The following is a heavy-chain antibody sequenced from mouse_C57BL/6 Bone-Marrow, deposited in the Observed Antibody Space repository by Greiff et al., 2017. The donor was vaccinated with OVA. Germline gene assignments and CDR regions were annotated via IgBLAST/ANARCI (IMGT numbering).Heavy chain of an antibody. CDR1: GYTFTSYG. V-gene: IGHV1-81*01. J-gene: IGHJ3*01. D-gene: IGHD2-1*01. Sequence: VQLQQSGAELARPGASVKLSCKASGYTFTSYGISWVKQRTGQGLEWIGEIYPRSGNTYYNEKFKGKATLTADKSSSKAYMELRSLTSEDSAVYFCARLGSRNYGFAYWGQGTLVTVSA. CDR3: ARLGSRNYGFAY. CDR2: IYPRSGNT.